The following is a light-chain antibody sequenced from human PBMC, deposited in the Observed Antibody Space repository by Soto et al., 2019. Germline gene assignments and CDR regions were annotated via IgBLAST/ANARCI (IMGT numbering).Light chain of an antibody. CDR3: QSYNDWPFA. V-gene: IGKV3-15*01. J-gene: IGKJ2*01. Sequence: EIVLTQSPGTLSVSPGERVTLSCRASESLSTFLAWYQQQPGQAPRLPIYGASTKTTGIPARFSGRGSATDFTLTISSLQSEDSAVYYCQSYNDWPFAFGQGTKLEI. CDR2: GAS. CDR1: ESLSTF.